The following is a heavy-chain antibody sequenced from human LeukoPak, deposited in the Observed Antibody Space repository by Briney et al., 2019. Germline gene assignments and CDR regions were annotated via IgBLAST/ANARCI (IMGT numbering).Heavy chain of an antibody. Sequence: GRSLRLSCAASGFTFSSYAMHWVRQAPGKGLEWVAVISYDGSNKYYADSVKGRFTISRDNSKNTLYLQMNSLRAEDTAVYYCARPSPIVVVVAATPGYFQHWVQGTLVTVSS. V-gene: IGHV3-30-3*01. CDR3: ARPSPIVVVVAATPGYFQH. J-gene: IGHJ1*01. CDR2: ISYDGSNK. CDR1: GFTFSSYA. D-gene: IGHD2-15*01.